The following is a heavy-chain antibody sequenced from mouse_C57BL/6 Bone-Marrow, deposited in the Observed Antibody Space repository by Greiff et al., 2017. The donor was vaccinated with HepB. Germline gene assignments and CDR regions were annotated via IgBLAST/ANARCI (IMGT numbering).Heavy chain of an antibody. D-gene: IGHD1-1*01. CDR2: INPNNGGT. CDR1: GYTFTDYY. CDR3: ARDRRDGLFDY. J-gene: IGHJ2*01. V-gene: IGHV1-26*01. Sequence: EVQLQQSGPELVKPGASVKISCKASGYTFTDYYMNWVKQSHGKSLEWIGDINPNNGGTSYNQKFKGKATLTVDKSSSTAYMELRSLPSEDSAVYYCARDRRDGLFDYWGQGTTLTVSS.